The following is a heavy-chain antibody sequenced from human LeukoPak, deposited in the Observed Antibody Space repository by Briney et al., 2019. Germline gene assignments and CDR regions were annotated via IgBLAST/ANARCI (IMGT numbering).Heavy chain of an antibody. CDR2: INHSGST. J-gene: IGHJ4*02. CDR3: ARDYPNGYFDY. Sequence: SETLSLTCAVYGGSFSGYYWSWIRQPPGKGLEWIGEINHSGSTNYNPSLKSRVTISVDTSKNQFSLKLSSVTAADTAVYYCARDYPNGYFDYWGQGTLVTVSS. D-gene: IGHD3-10*01. CDR1: GGSFSGYY. V-gene: IGHV4-34*01.